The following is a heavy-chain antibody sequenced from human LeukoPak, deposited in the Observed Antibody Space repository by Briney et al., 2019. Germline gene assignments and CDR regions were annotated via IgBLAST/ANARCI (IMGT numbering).Heavy chain of an antibody. CDR3: AGLYYYDSSGFDP. CDR1: GVSISSSDYY. J-gene: IGHJ5*02. V-gene: IGHV4-61*02. CDR2: IDISGST. Sequence: TLSLTCTVSGVSISSSDYYWSWIRQPAGKGLEWIRRIDISGSTNDNPSLKSRVTMSVDTSKNQFSLKLSSVTAADTAFYYCAGLYYYDSSGFDPWGQGTLVTVSS. D-gene: IGHD3-22*01.